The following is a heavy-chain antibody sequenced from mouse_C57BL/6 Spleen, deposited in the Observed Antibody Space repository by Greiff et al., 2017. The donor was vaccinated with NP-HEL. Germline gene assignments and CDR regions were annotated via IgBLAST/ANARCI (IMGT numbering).Heavy chain of an antibody. CDR3: ARIGPYDYDVGFAY. J-gene: IGHJ3*01. V-gene: IGHV1-81*01. D-gene: IGHD2-4*01. Sequence: QVQLKQSGAELARPGASVKLSCKASGYTFTSYGISWVKQRTGQGLEWIGEIYPRSGNTYYNEKFKGKATLTADKSSSTAYMELRSLTSEDSAVYFCARIGPYDYDVGFAYWGQGTLVTVSA. CDR1: GYTFTSYG. CDR2: IYPRSGNT.